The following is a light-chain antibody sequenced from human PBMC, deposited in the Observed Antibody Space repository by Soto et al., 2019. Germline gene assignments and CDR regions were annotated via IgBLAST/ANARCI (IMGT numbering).Light chain of an antibody. CDR1: PSVDSN. CDR2: GAS. J-gene: IGKJ1*01. Sequence: EVVMTQSPAILSVSPGDTATLSCRAPPSVDSNLAWYQQKPGQAPRLLISGASTRATAIPARFSGSGSGTEFTHTISSLQSEDFAVYYCQQYNNWPRPFGQETKVDIK. V-gene: IGKV3-15*01. CDR3: QQYNNWPRP.